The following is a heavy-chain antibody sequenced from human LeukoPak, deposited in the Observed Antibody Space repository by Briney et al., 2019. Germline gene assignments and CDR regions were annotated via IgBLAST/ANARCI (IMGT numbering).Heavy chain of an antibody. CDR1: GYTFTGYY. D-gene: IGHD4-17*01. J-gene: IGHJ3*02. Sequence: ASVKVSCKASGYTFTGYYMHWVRQAPGQGLEWTGWINPNSGGTNYAQKFQGRVTMTRDTSISTAYMELSRLRSDDTAVYYCARAPVTTDAFDIWGQGTMVTVSS. V-gene: IGHV1-2*02. CDR3: ARAPVTTDAFDI. CDR2: INPNSGGT.